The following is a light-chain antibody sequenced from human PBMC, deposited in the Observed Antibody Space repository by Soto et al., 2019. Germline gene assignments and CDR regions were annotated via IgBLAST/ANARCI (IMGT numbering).Light chain of an antibody. J-gene: IGKJ1*01. Sequence: DIQMTQSPSSVSASVGDRVTITCRARQGISNFLAWYQQKPGKVPKLLIYAASTLQSGVPSRFSGSGSGTDFTLTITSLQPEDVATYYCQKYNSAPWTFGQGTKVEIK. CDR1: QGISNF. V-gene: IGKV1-27*01. CDR3: QKYNSAPWT. CDR2: AAS.